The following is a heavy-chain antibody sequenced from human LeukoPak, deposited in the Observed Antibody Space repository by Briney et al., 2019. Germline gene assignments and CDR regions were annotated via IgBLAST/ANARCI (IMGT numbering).Heavy chain of an antibody. D-gene: IGHD1-26*01. CDR1: GFTFQNYA. V-gene: IGHV3-23*01. J-gene: IGHJ4*02. CDR3: AKIYSGSYYGVRPFDY. CDR2: ISGSGPST. Sequence: PGGSLRLSCAASGFTFQNYAMSWVRQAPGKGLEWASSISGSGPSTDYADSVKGRFTISRDKAKNTLYLQMNSLRAEDTAVYYCAKIYSGSYYGVRPFDYWGQGTLVTVSS.